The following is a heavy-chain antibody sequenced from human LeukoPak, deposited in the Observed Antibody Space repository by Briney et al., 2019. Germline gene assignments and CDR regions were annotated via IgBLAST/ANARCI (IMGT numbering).Heavy chain of an antibody. Sequence: GESLRLSCAASGFTFSSHSMNWVRQAPGKGLEWISYISSASNTIYYADSVKGRFTISRDNAKNSVYLQMNSLRAEDTAMYYCARDGWFGDYNWFDPWGQGTLVTVSS. D-gene: IGHD3-10*01. CDR1: GFTFSSHS. CDR3: ARDGWFGDYNWFDP. CDR2: ISSASNTI. V-gene: IGHV3-48*01. J-gene: IGHJ5*02.